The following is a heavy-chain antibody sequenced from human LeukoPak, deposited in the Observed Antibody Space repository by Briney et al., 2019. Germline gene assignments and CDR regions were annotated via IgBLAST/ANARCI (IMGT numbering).Heavy chain of an antibody. J-gene: IGHJ5*02. V-gene: IGHV1-2*02. Sequence: ASVKVSCKASGYTFTSYAMNWVRQAPGQGLEWMGWINPNSGGTNYAQKFQGRVTMTRDTSISTAYMELSRLRSDDTAVYYCARDYGDYVWGSYFFSWGQGTLVTVSS. CDR1: GYTFTSYA. CDR3: ARDYGDYVWGSYFFS. D-gene: IGHD3-16*01. CDR2: INPNSGGT.